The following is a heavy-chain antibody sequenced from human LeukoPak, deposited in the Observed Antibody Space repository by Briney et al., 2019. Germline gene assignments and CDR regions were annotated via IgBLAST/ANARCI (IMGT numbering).Heavy chain of an antibody. J-gene: IGHJ3*02. CDR3: ASSSPTIRYRGYDRPGAFDI. CDR2: IYHSGST. V-gene: IGHV4-38-2*02. D-gene: IGHD5-12*01. Sequence: PSETLSLTCTVSGYSISSGYYWGWIRQPPGKGLEWIGSIYHSGSTYYNPSLKSRVTISVDTSKNQFSLKLSSVTAADTAVYYCASSSPTIRYRGYDRPGAFDIWGQGTMVTVSS. CDR1: GYSISSGYY.